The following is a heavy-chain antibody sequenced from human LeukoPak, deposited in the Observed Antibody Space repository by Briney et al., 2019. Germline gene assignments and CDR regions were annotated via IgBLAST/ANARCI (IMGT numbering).Heavy chain of an antibody. CDR2: INPSGGST. J-gene: IGHJ6*02. D-gene: IGHD4-4*01. V-gene: IGHV1-46*01. CDR3: AATVTTDYYYYYGMDV. CDR1: GYTFTSYY. Sequence: ASVKVSCKASGYTFTSYYMHWVRQAPGQGLEWMGIINPSGGSTSCAQKFQGRVTMTRDTSTSTVYMELSSLRSEDTAVYYCAATVTTDYYYYYGMDVWGQGTTVTVSS.